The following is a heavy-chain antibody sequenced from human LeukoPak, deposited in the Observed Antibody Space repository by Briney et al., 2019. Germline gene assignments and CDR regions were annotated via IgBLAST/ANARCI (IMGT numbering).Heavy chain of an antibody. Sequence: ASVKVSCKASGYTFTSYGISWVRQAPGQGLEWMGWIGAYNGNTNYAQKLQGRVTMTTDTSTSTAYMELRSLRSDDTAVYYCARDCITMVRGVRVQGAFDIWGQGTMVTVSS. V-gene: IGHV1-18*01. J-gene: IGHJ3*02. CDR2: IGAYNGNT. CDR1: GYTFTSYG. CDR3: ARDCITMVRGVRVQGAFDI. D-gene: IGHD3-10*01.